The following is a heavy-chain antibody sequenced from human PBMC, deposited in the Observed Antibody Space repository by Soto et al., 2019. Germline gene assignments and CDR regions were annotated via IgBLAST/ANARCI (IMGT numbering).Heavy chain of an antibody. D-gene: IGHD3-10*01. CDR1: GFSFSSNW. Sequence: EVQLVESGGGLVQPGGSLRLSCAASGFSFSSNWMHWVRQAPGKGLVWVARINGDGSTTQYADSVQGRFTIYRDNTENTLYLRMNSLRADDTAVYYCASIPMVRGPSDYWGQGALVTVSS. CDR2: INGDGSTT. CDR3: ASIPMVRGPSDY. V-gene: IGHV3-74*02. J-gene: IGHJ4*02.